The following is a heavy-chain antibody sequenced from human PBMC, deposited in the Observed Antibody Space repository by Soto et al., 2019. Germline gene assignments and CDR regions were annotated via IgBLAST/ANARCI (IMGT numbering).Heavy chain of an antibody. J-gene: IGHJ4*02. V-gene: IGHV1-8*01. CDR3: ARGPYGSGSYYHEY. D-gene: IGHD3-10*01. CDR1: GYTFTSYD. Sequence: ASVKVSCKASGYTFTSYDINWVRQATGQGLEWMGWMNPNSGNTGYAQKFQGRVTMTRNTSISTAYMELSSLRSEDTAVYYCARGPYGSGSYYHEYWGQGTLVTVSS. CDR2: MNPNSGNT.